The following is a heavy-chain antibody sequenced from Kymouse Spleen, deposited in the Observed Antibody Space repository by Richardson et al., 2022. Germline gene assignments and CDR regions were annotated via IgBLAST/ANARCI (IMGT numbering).Heavy chain of an antibody. CDR3: AREHNWNFGGNYYGMDV. Sequence: QVQLQQWGAGLLKPSETLSLTCAVYGGSFSGYYWSWIRQPPGKGLEWIGEINHSGSTNYNPSLKSRVTISVDTSKNQFSLKLSSVTAADTAVYYCAREHNWNFGGNYYGMDVWGQGTTVTVSS. D-gene: IGHD1-7*01. J-gene: IGHJ6*02. CDR2: INHSGST. V-gene: IGHV4-34*01. CDR1: GGSFSGYY.